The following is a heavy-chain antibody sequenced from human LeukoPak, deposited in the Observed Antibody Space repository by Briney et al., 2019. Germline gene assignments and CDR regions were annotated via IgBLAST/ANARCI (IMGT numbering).Heavy chain of an antibody. Sequence: GGSLRLSCAASGFTVSSNYMSRVRQAPGKGLEWVSVIYSGGSTYYADSVKGRFTISRDNSKNTLYLRMNSLRAEDTAVYYCAREPMIVGRRGFDYWGQGTLVTVSS. CDR2: IYSGGST. D-gene: IGHD3-22*01. CDR3: AREPMIVGRRGFDY. CDR1: GFTVSSNY. J-gene: IGHJ4*02. V-gene: IGHV3-66*02.